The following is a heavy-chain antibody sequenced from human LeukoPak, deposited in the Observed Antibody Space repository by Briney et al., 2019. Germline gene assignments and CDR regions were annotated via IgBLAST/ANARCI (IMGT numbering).Heavy chain of an antibody. D-gene: IGHD6-6*01. CDR1: GFTLCSYW. CDR2: INQDGSEK. CDR3: VREGAYSTSSPAGY. V-gene: IGHV3-7*01. Sequence: RGALRDSCAASGFTLCSYWMSWVGQAPGKRLEWVANINQDGSEKYYVDSVKGRFIISRDNARNSLFLQMNILTAEDTAIYYCVREGAYSTSSPAGYWGQGTLVSVSS. J-gene: IGHJ4*02.